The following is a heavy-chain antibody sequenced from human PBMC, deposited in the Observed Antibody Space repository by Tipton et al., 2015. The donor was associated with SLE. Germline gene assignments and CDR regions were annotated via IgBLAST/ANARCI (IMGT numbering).Heavy chain of an antibody. V-gene: IGHV3-30*04. CDR1: GFTFSTYA. D-gene: IGHD1-1*01. J-gene: IGHJ4*02. Sequence: SLRLSCAASGFTFSTYAMHWVRQAPGKGLEWVAVISYDGSNKYYADSVKGRFTISRDNSKNTLSLQMNSLRAEDTAVYYCAREGNWNGEFDYWGQGTLVTVSS. CDR2: ISYDGSNK. CDR3: AREGNWNGEFDY.